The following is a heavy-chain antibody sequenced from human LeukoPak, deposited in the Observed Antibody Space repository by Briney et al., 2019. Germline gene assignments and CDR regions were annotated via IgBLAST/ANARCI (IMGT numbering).Heavy chain of an antibody. J-gene: IGHJ3*02. D-gene: IGHD4-23*01. V-gene: IGHV5-51*01. CDR1: GYRFTSYW. CDR2: IYPGDSDT. Sequence: GESLKISCKGSGYRFTSYWIGWVRQMPGKGLEWMGIIYPGDSDTRYSPSFQGQVTISADKSISTAYLQWSSLKASDTAMYYCARNYGGNPERREYAFDIWGQGTMVTVSS. CDR3: ARNYGGNPERREYAFDI.